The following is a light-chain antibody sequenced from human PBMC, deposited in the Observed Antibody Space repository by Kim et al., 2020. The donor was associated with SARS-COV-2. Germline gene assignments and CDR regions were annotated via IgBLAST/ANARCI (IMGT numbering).Light chain of an antibody. CDR2: DAS. J-gene: IGKJ2*01. V-gene: IGKV3-11*01. CDR1: KSVSSY. CDR3: KQGSNWPGT. Sequence: YWAPGERATQYDGASKSVSSYWAWYQQKPGQAPRLLISDASNRGTGIAARFSGRRSGTDFTLTISSLEPEDFAVYYCKQGSNWPGTFGQGTKLEI.